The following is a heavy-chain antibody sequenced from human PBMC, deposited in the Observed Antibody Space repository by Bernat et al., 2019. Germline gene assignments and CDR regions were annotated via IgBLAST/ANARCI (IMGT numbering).Heavy chain of an antibody. Sequence: QVQLVQSGAEVKKPGASVKVSCKASGYTFTSYGISWVRQAPGQGLEWMGWISAYNGNTNYAQELQGRVTMTTDTSTSTAYMELRSLRSDDTAVYYCARVSWSGSYSAIALPDNDYWGQGTLVTVSS. J-gene: IGHJ4*02. CDR1: GYTFTSYG. D-gene: IGHD1-26*01. V-gene: IGHV1-18*01. CDR2: ISAYNGNT. CDR3: ARVSWSGSYSAIALPDNDY.